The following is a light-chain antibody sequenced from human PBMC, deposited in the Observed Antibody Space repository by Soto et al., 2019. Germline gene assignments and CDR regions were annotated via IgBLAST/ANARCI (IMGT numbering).Light chain of an antibody. Sequence: DIQMTQSPSTLSASVGDRVTITCRASQSISNWLAWYQQKPGKAPRLLISRASSLESEVPSRFSGTSSVTEFTLTISSLQTDDFASYYCQQNDIYPWTFGQGTKVEIK. CDR1: QSISNW. V-gene: IGKV1-5*03. J-gene: IGKJ1*01. CDR2: RAS. CDR3: QQNDIYPWT.